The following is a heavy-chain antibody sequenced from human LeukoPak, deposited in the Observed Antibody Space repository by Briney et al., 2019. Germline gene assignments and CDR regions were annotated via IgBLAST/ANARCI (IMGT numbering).Heavy chain of an antibody. Sequence: ASVKVSCKASGYTFTSYYMHWVRQAPGQGLEWMGIINPSGGSTSYAQKFQGRVTMTRDTSTSTVYMELSSLRSEDTAVYYCAREAQWLVRYNWFDPWGQGTLVTVSS. D-gene: IGHD6-19*01. J-gene: IGHJ5*02. V-gene: IGHV1-46*01. CDR1: GYTFTSYY. CDR2: INPSGGST. CDR3: AREAQWLVRYNWFDP.